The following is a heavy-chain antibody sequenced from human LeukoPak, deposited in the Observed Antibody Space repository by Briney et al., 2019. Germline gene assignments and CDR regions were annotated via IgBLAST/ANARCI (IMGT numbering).Heavy chain of an antibody. CDR1: GYTLTELS. CDR2: FDPEDGET. Sequence: ASVNVSCKVSGYTLTELSMHWVRQAPGKGLEWMGGFDPEDGETIYAQKFQGRVTMTEDTSTDTAYMELSSLRSEDTAVYYCATDRGWYTAIDYWGQGTLVTVSS. V-gene: IGHV1-24*01. J-gene: IGHJ4*02. D-gene: IGHD6-19*01. CDR3: ATDRGWYTAIDY.